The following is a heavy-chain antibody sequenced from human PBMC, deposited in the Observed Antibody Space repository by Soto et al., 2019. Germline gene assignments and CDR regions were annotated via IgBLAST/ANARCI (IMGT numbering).Heavy chain of an antibody. D-gene: IGHD2-2*01. CDR3: ARGASCSSTSCYDNFHYGLTV. Sequence: ASVKVSCKASGYTFTNYGITWVRQAPGQGLEWMGWITASNGNANYAREIQGRLTLTRDTSTNTASMELRSLRSDDTAVYYCARGASCSSTSCYDNFHYGLTVWGQGTTVTVSS. CDR1: GYTFTNYG. J-gene: IGHJ6*02. CDR2: ITASNGNA. V-gene: IGHV1-18*01.